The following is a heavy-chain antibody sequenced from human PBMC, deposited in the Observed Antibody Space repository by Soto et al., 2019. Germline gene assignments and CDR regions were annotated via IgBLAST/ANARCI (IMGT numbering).Heavy chain of an antibody. Sequence: QVQLVQSGAEVKKPGASVKVSCKASGYIFTGYYINWVRQAPGQGLEWMGWINPNSGDTSFLQKFQGRVSMTTDTSINTAYIELSRVTSDDTAVYYCARPFCGSNSCHNWFDSWGQGTLVTVSS. V-gene: IGHV1-2*02. CDR3: ARPFCGSNSCHNWFDS. CDR1: GYIFTGYY. D-gene: IGHD2-2*01. CDR2: INPNSGDT. J-gene: IGHJ5*01.